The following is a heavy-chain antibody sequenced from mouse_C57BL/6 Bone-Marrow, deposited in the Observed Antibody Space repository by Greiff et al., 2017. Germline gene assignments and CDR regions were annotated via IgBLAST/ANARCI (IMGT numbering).Heavy chain of an antibody. CDR3: TGVLLLYWFAY. J-gene: IGHJ3*01. D-gene: IGHD1-1*01. CDR2: IDPENGDT. V-gene: IGHV14-4*01. Sequence: EVQLQQPGAELVRPGASVKWSCTASGFNIKDDYMHWVKQRPEQGLEWIGWIDPENGDTEYASKFQGKATITAETSSNTAYLQLSSLPSEDTAVYYCTGVLLLYWFAYWCQGTLVTVSA. CDR1: GFNIKDDY.